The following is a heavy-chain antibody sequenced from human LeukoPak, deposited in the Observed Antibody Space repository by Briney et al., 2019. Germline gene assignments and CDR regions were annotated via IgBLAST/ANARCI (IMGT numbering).Heavy chain of an antibody. Sequence: PSETLSLTCTVSGGSISSSISYWGWIRHPPGEGREWIGSIYYSGSPYYNPSLKSLATISVDTYKTQLSLKLSSVTDADTAVYYCARHLHWLVFDYWGQGTLVTVSS. V-gene: IGHV4-39*01. D-gene: IGHD6-19*01. CDR2: IYYSGSP. J-gene: IGHJ4*02. CDR1: GGSISSSISY. CDR3: ARHLHWLVFDY.